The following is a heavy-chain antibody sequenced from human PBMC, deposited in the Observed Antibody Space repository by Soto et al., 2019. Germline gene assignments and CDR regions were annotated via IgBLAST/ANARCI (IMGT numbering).Heavy chain of an antibody. J-gene: IGHJ4*02. V-gene: IGHV1-46*01. CDR3: ARSYVTSRPIDF. CDR1: GYTFTSYG. CDR2: TNPSDGST. D-gene: IGHD3-10*02. Sequence: PSVKVSCKASGYTFTSYGISWVRQAPGQGLEWMGITNPSDGSTNYAQKFQGRITMTSDTSTSTVYMEMTSLRSEDTAVYYCARSYVTSRPIDFWGQGTLVTVSS.